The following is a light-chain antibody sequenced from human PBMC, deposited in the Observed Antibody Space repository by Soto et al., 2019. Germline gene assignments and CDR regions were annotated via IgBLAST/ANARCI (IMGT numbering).Light chain of an antibody. CDR3: HQSYSPPVT. V-gene: IGKV1-39*01. CDR1: QSIDSY. J-gene: IGKJ2*01. CDR2: ATS. Sequence: DIQMTQSPSSLSASVGDRVTITCRASQSIDSYLNWYQQKPGKAPKLLIYATSTLQSGVPSRFSGSGSGTDFSRTISSLQPEDFAIYYCHQSYSPPVTFGQGTKLEIK.